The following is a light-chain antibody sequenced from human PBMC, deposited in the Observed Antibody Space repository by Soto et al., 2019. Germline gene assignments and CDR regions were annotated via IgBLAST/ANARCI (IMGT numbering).Light chain of an antibody. J-gene: IGKJ4*01. CDR1: QSVDSY. Sequence: TVLTQSPGTLSLSPGERATLSCRASQSVDSYVAWYQQRPGQAPRLLIYDATNRATGIPARFSGSGSGTDFTLTISSLEPEDFAIYYCQQRKNWPPLTFGGGTRVEIK. V-gene: IGKV3-11*01. CDR3: QQRKNWPPLT. CDR2: DAT.